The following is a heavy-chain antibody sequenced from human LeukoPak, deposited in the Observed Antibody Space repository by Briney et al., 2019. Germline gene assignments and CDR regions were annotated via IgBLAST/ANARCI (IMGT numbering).Heavy chain of an antibody. CDR2: IKSKTDGGTT. V-gene: IGHV3-15*07. J-gene: IGHJ4*02. D-gene: IGHD3-22*01. Sequence: GGLRLSCAASGFTFTSYAMNWVRQAPGKGLEWVGRIKSKTDGGTTDYAAPVKGRFTISRDDSKNTLYLQMNSLKTEDTAVYYCTTTSGYYYDSSEFDYWGQGTLVTVSS. CDR3: TTTSGYYYDSSEFDY. CDR1: GFTFTSYA.